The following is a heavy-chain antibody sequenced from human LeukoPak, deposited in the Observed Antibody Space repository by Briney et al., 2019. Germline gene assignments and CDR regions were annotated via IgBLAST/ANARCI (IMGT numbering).Heavy chain of an antibody. J-gene: IGHJ5*02. CDR2: IYTSGST. D-gene: IGHD3-16*01. Sequence: KPSETLSLTCTVSGGSISSGSYYWSWIRQPAGKGLEWIGRIYTSGSTNYNPSLKSRVTISVDTSKNQFSLKLSSVTAADTAVYYCARLRGIWFDPWGQGTLVTVSS. V-gene: IGHV4-61*02. CDR1: GGSISSGSYY. CDR3: ARLRGIWFDP.